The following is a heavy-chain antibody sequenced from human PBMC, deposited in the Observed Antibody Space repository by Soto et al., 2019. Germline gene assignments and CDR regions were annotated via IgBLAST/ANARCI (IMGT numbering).Heavy chain of an antibody. CDR3: AREGGGPTVTPSYGIDP. J-gene: IGHJ5*02. D-gene: IGHD4-17*01. CDR1: GYDFISYD. V-gene: IGHV1-8*01. Sequence: HVQLVQSGAEVKKPGASVKVSCKTSGYDFISYDIIWVRQVPGQGLEWMGWINPNSVNTAYPQNFKGRVTMTRNPATSTFYRETNNLRFENTAVYYCAREGGGPTVTPSYGIDPSGQGTLVTVSS. CDR2: INPNSVNT.